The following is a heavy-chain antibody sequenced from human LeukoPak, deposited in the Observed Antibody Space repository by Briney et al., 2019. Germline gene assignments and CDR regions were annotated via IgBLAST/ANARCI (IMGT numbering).Heavy chain of an antibody. V-gene: IGHV5-51*01. J-gene: IGHJ4*02. CDR2: IYPGDSDS. Sequence: GESLKISCKGSGNSFTSHWIAWVRQMPGKGLEWMGIIYPGDSDSRYSPSFQGQVTISADQSISTTYLQWTSLKASDTAMYYCARTDYYGSGNFDYWGQGTLVTVSS. CDR1: GNSFTSHW. D-gene: IGHD3-10*01. CDR3: ARTDYYGSGNFDY.